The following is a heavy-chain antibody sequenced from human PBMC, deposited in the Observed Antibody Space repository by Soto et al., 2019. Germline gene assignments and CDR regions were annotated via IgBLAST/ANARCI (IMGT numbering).Heavy chain of an antibody. D-gene: IGHD3-3*01. Sequence: SSETVSLTCTVSGGSISSYYWSWIRQPPGKGLEWIGYIYYSGSTNYNPSLKSRVTISVDTSKNQFSLKLSSVTAADTAVYYCAMSITIFGVVIIRGIDYRCQEDPVTVS. CDR1: GGSISSYY. V-gene: IGHV4-59*08. CDR2: IYYSGST. J-gene: IGHJ4*02. CDR3: AMSITIFGVVIIRGIDY.